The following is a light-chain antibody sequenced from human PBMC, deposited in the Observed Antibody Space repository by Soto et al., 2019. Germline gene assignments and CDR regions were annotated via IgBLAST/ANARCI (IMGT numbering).Light chain of an antibody. V-gene: IGKV3-20*01. J-gene: IGKJ1*01. CDR1: QSVSSRN. CDR2: GAS. Sequence: EIVLTQSPGTLSLSPGESATLSCGASQSVSSRNLAWYQQKPGQAPRLLILGASTRATGIPARFSGSGYGTDFILTISSLQPDDFATYYCQQYNSYWTFGQGTKVDIK. CDR3: QQYNSYWT.